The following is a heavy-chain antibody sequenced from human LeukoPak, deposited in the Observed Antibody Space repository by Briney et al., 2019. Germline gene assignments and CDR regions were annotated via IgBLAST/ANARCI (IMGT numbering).Heavy chain of an antibody. Sequence: GGSLRLSCAASGFTFSNYVMSWVRQAPGKGLEWVSSLSTGGGTAFYADSVKGRFTISRDNSKSTLYLQMNGLRVEDTAVYYCVKGTSWINPYFYMDVWGKGTTVIVSS. CDR1: GFTFSNYV. CDR3: VKGTSWINPYFYMDV. CDR2: LSTGGGTA. D-gene: IGHD2-2*01. V-gene: IGHV3-23*01. J-gene: IGHJ6*03.